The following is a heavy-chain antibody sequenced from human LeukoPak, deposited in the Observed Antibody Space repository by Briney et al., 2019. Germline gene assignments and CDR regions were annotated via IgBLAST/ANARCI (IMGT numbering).Heavy chain of an antibody. CDR2: IYASGST. CDR1: GGSIHSYY. V-gene: IGHV4-4*07. CDR3: ASAYSGSYFDY. D-gene: IGHD1-26*01. Sequence: SETLSLTCTVSGGSIHSYYGSWIRQPAGKGLEWIGRIYASGSTNYNPSLKSRVTISVDTSKNHFSLKLSSVTAADTAVYYCASAYSGSYFDYWGRGTLVTVSA. J-gene: IGHJ4*02.